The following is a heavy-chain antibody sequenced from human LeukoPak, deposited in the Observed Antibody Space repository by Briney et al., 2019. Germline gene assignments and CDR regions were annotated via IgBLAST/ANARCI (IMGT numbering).Heavy chain of an antibody. J-gene: IGHJ4*02. V-gene: IGHV3-15*01. CDR3: ITEEQWLVYFDY. CDR1: GFTFSNAW. D-gene: IGHD6-19*01. Sequence: GGSLRLSCAASGFTFSNAWMSWVRQAPGKGLEWVGRIKSKTDGGTTDYAAPVKGRFTISRDDSKNTLYLQMNSLKTEDTAVYYCITEEQWLVYFDYWGQGTLVTVSS. CDR2: IKSKTDGGTT.